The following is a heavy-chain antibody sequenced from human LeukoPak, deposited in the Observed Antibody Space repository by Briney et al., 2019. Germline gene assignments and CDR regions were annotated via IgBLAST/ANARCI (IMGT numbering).Heavy chain of an antibody. CDR3: ARVTTFYHYYYMDV. J-gene: IGHJ6*03. D-gene: IGHD1-14*01. CDR2: INHSGST. Sequence: SETLSLTCAVYGGSFSGYYWSWIRQPPGKGLEWIGEINHSGSTNYNPSLKSRVTISVDTSKNQFSLKLSSVTAADTAVYYCARVTTFYHYYYMDVWGKGTTVTVSS. V-gene: IGHV4-34*01. CDR1: GGSFSGYY.